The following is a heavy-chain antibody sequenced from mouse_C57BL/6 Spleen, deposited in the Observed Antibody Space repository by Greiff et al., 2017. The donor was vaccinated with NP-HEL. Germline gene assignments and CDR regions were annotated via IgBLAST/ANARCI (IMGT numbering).Heavy chain of an antibody. J-gene: IGHJ2*01. D-gene: IGHD2-3*01. V-gene: IGHV6-6*01. CDR2: IRNKANNHAT. Sequence: EVKLMESGGGLVQPGGSMKLSCAASGFTFSDAWMDWVRQSPEKGLEWVAEIRNKANNHATYYAESVKGRFTISRDDSKSSVYLQMNSLRAEDTGIYYCTRADGYYDYFDYWGQGTTLTVSS. CDR3: TRADGYYDYFDY. CDR1: GFTFSDAW.